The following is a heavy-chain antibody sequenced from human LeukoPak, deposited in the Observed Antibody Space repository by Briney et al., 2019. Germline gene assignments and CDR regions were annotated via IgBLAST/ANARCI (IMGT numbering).Heavy chain of an antibody. Sequence: GGSLRLSCAASGFTFSSYWMSWVRQAPGKGLGWVANIKQDGSEKYYVDSVKGRFTISRDNAKNSLYLQVNSLRAEDTAVYYCARDVLGYIVATSPFDYWGQGTLVTVSS. CDR1: GFTFSSYW. CDR2: IKQDGSEK. D-gene: IGHD5-12*01. V-gene: IGHV3-7*01. J-gene: IGHJ4*02. CDR3: ARDVLGYIVATSPFDY.